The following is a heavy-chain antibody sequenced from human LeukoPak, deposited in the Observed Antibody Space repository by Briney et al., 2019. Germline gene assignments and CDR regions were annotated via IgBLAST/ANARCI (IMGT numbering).Heavy chain of an antibody. D-gene: IGHD3-9*01. CDR1: GGSISIYY. CDR3: ARDPGILTGYYYFDY. J-gene: IGHJ4*02. Sequence: SETLSLTCTVSGGSISIYYWSWIRQPAGKGLEWIGRIYTSGSTNYNPSLKSRVSMSVDTSKNQFSLKLSSVTAADTAVYYCARDPGILTGYYYFDYWGQGTLVTVSS. V-gene: IGHV4-4*07. CDR2: IYTSGST.